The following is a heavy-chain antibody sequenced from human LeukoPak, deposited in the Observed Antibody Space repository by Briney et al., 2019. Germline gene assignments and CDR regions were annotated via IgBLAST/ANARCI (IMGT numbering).Heavy chain of an antibody. CDR3: ARPHTVLFNWFDP. Sequence: ASVKVSCKASGYTFTTYDINWVRQAPGQGLKWMGRINPNSGGTNYAQKFQGRVTMTRDTSISTAYMELSRLRSDDTAVYYCARPHTVLFNWFDPWGQGTLVTVSS. CDR1: GYTFTTYD. CDR2: INPNSGGT. V-gene: IGHV1-2*06. J-gene: IGHJ5*02. D-gene: IGHD4-11*01.